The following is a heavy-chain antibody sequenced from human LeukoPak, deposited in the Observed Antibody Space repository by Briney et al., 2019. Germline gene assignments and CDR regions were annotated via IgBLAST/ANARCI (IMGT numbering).Heavy chain of an antibody. CDR2: ISSSSYI. D-gene: IGHD2-2*01. CDR3: ARGDRDLYCSSTSCYPVL. CDR1: GFTFSSYS. J-gene: IGHJ4*02. V-gene: IGHV3-21*01. Sequence: GGSLRLSCVASGFTFSSYSMNWVRQAPGKGLEWVSSISSSSYIYYADSVKGRFTISRGNAKNSLYLQMNSLRAEDTAVYYCARGDRDLYCSSTSCYPVLGGQGTLVTVSS.